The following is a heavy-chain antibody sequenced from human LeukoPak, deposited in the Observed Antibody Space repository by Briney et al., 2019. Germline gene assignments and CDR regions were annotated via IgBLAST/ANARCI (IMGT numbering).Heavy chain of an antibody. Sequence: SETLSLTCAVYGGSFSGYYWSWIRQPPGKGLEWIGEINHSGSTNYNPSLKSRVTISVDKSKNQFSLKLSSVTAADTAVYYCARVALGRRSGYYFDYWGQGTLVTVSS. CDR3: ARVALGRRSGYYFDY. CDR2: INHSGST. CDR1: GGSFSGYY. V-gene: IGHV4-34*01. D-gene: IGHD2-15*01. J-gene: IGHJ4*02.